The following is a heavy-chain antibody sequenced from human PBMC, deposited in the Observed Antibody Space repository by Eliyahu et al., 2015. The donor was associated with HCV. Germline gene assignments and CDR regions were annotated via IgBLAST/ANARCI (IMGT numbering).Heavy chain of an antibody. CDR2: INPSGAST. CDR1: GYTFTSYY. D-gene: IGHD6-19*01. V-gene: IGHV1-46*03. Sequence: QVQLVQSGAEVKKPGASVKVSCKASGYTFTSYYMHWVRQAPGQGLEWMGIINPSGASTSYAQKFQGRVTMTRDTSTSTVYMELSSLRSEDTAVYYCARVGGYSSGWRNYYYYGMDVWGQGTTVTVSS. J-gene: IGHJ6*02. CDR3: ARVGGYSSGWRNYYYYGMDV.